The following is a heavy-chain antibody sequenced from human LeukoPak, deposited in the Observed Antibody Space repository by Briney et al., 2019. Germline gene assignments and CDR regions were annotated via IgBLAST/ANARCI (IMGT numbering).Heavy chain of an antibody. CDR2: IYPGDSDT. J-gene: IGHJ4*02. CDR1: GYSLTNYW. D-gene: IGHD6-13*01. Sequence: GGSLELSCKGSGYSLTNYWIGWVRQLPGKGVEWMGIIYPGDSDTRYSPSFQGQVAISADKSISTACPQWSSLKASDTAMYYCAGRSGSNWFFDYWGQGTLVTVSP. CDR3: AGRSGSNWFFDY. V-gene: IGHV5-51*01.